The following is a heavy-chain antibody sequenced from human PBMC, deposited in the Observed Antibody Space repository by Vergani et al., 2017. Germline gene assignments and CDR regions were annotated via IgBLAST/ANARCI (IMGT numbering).Heavy chain of an antibody. Sequence: QVQLQESGPRLVRPSQTLSLTCTVSGGSINTGAYYWSWIRQPAGKGLEWIGRVYTSGMTNYNPSLKSRVTISVDTSNNQFSLKLSSVSAADTAMYYCARVRSYDFWSGYYTGSRDVWYFDLWGRGTLVTVSS. CDR2: VYTSGMT. D-gene: IGHD3-3*01. V-gene: IGHV4-61*02. J-gene: IGHJ2*01. CDR1: GGSINTGAYY. CDR3: ARVRSYDFWSGYYTGSRDVWYFDL.